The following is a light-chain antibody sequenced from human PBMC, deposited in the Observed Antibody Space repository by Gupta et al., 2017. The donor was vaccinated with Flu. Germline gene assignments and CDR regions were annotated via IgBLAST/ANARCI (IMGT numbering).Light chain of an antibody. V-gene: IGLV2-14*01. Sequence: GVTNRPSGVSNRFSSSKSGDTASLTISGLQADDEADYYCSSCIRGTTLVFVGGTKLTVL. CDR3: SSCIRGTTLV. CDR2: GVT. J-gene: IGLJ2*01.